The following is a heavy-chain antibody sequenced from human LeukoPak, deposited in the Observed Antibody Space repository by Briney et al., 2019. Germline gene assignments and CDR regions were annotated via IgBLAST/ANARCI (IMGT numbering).Heavy chain of an antibody. J-gene: IGHJ4*02. V-gene: IGHV3-66*01. CDR1: GFTVNSNY. CDR2: IYSGGSS. CDR3: ARGWYSSVNFDY. Sequence: HPGGSLRLSCAASGFTVNSNYMSWVRQAPGKGLEWVSVIYSGGSSYYADSVKGRFTISRDNSKNTLYLQMNSLRAEDTAVYYCARGWYSSVNFDYWGQGTLVTVSS. D-gene: IGHD6-19*01.